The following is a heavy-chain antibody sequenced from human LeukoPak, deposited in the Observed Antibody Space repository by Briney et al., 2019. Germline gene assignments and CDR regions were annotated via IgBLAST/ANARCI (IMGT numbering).Heavy chain of an antibody. V-gene: IGHV4-30-4*08. CDR1: GGSISSGGYY. D-gene: IGHD4-23*01. CDR3: ARERRPYGGNSLYYYYGVDV. J-gene: IGHJ6*02. CDR2: IYYSGST. Sequence: PSETLSLTCTVSGGSISSGGYYWSWIRQHPGKGLEWIGYIYYSGSTYYNPSLKSRVTISVDTSKNQFSLKLSSVTAADTAVYYCARERRPYGGNSLYYYYGVDVWGQGTTVAVSS.